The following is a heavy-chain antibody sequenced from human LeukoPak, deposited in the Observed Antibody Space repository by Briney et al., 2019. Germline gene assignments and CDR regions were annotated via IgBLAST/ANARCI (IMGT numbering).Heavy chain of an antibody. CDR3: ARDAPQTYFEY. Sequence: GPSVKVSCKPSGYRFTDYYIHWLRQAPGQGPEWMGWINPNTGGTNYVQTFQGRVSMTRDTSVGTVYLELHSLRSDDTAVYYCARDAPQTYFEYWGQGTQVVVSS. J-gene: IGHJ4*02. CDR1: GYRFTDYY. V-gene: IGHV1-2*02. CDR2: INPNTGGT.